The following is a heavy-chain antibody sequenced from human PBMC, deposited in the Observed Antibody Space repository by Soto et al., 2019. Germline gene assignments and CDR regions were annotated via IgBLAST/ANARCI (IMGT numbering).Heavy chain of an antibody. CDR2: IYYSGST. Sequence: QVPLQESGPGLVQPSQTLSLTCTVSGGSISDFGYYWSWIRQYSGMGLEWIGYIYYSGSTYYNPSLKSRVTISVDTSKNQFSLELSSVTAADTAVYYCARGDYSRDYYYYFDYWGQGALVTVSS. D-gene: IGHD3-22*01. J-gene: IGHJ4*02. V-gene: IGHV4-31*03. CDR1: GGSISDFGYY. CDR3: ARGDYSRDYYYYFDY.